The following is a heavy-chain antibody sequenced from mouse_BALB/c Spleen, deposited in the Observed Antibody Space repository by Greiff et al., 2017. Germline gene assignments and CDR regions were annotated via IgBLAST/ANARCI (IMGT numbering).Heavy chain of an antibody. Sequence: EVQLVESGGGLVKPGGSLKLSCAASGFTFSSYTMSWVRQTPEKRLEWVATISSGGSYTYYPDSVKGRFTISRDNAKNTLYLQMSSLKSEDTAMYYCTRKGGMAMDYWGQGTSVTVAS. J-gene: IGHJ4*01. CDR1: GFTFSSYT. V-gene: IGHV5-6-4*01. CDR2: ISSGGSYT. CDR3: TRKGGMAMDY.